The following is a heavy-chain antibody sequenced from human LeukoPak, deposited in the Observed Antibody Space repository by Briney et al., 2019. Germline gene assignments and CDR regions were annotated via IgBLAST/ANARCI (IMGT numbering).Heavy chain of an antibody. V-gene: IGHV3-66*01. Sequence: GGSLRLSCAASGFTVSSNYMSWVRQAPGKGLEWVSVIYSGGSTYYADSVKGRFTISRDNSKNTLYLQMNSLRAEDTAVYYCARGRDGDYGSWWYFDLWGRGTLVTVSS. CDR2: IYSGGST. D-gene: IGHD4-17*01. CDR3: ARGRDGDYGSWWYFDL. J-gene: IGHJ2*01. CDR1: GFTVSSNY.